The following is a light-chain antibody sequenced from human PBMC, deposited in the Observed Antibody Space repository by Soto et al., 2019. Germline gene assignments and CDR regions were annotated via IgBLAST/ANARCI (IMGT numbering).Light chain of an antibody. Sequence: DIVMTQSPLSLPVTPGEPASISCRSSQSLLHSNGFNYLDWYLQKPGQSPQLLIYLGSTRASGVPDRFSGSGSGTDFTLKISXVEAEEVGVYYCMQALQTGWTFGQGTRWIP. CDR1: QSLLHSNGFNY. CDR3: MQALQTGWT. CDR2: LGS. J-gene: IGKJ1*01. V-gene: IGKV2-28*01.